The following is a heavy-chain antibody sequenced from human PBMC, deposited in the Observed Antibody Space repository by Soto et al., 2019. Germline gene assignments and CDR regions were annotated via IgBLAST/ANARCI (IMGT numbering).Heavy chain of an antibody. CDR2: IKQDGSEK. CDR1: GFTFSSNW. J-gene: IGHJ6*02. V-gene: IGHV3-7*03. CDR3: AKAGVGAIHYYYYYGMDV. Sequence: EVQLVESGGGLVQPGGSLRLSCAASGFTFSSNWMSWVRQAPGKGLEWVANIKQDGSEKYYVDSVKGRFTISRDNARNSLYLLMNRLRAEDTAVYYGAKAGVGAIHYYYYYGMDVWGQGTTVTVSS. D-gene: IGHD1-26*01.